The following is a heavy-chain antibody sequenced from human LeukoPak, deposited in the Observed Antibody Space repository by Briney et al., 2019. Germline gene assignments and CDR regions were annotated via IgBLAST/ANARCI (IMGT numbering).Heavy chain of an antibody. Sequence: GGSLRLSCAASGFTFSSYSLNWVRQAPGKGLEWVSSISSSSSHIYYADSVKGRFTISRDNAKNSLFLQMSSLRAEDTAVYYCARDRSGHCSGASYYFVSWGQGTLVTVSS. D-gene: IGHD6-19*01. J-gene: IGHJ4*02. CDR3: ARDRSGHCSGASYYFVS. V-gene: IGHV3-21*01. CDR2: ISSSSSHI. CDR1: GFTFSSYS.